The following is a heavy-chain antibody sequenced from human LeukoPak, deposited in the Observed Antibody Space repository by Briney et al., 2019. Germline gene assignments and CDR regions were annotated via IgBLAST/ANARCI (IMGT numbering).Heavy chain of an antibody. V-gene: IGHV4-59*11. CDR3: ARDLVDYYDSGGYSPFGY. CDR1: GDSITNHY. Sequence: PSETLSLTCIVSGDSITNHYWSLLRRPPGKGLEWVGYIYYSGSINYNPSLKSRVTISVDTSRNQFSMKLNSVTAADTAVYYCARDLVDYYDSGGYSPFGYWGQGTLVTVSS. J-gene: IGHJ4*02. CDR2: IYYSGSI. D-gene: IGHD3-22*01.